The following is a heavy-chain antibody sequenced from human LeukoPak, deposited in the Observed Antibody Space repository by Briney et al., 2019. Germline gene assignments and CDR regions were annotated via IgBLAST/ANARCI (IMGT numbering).Heavy chain of an antibody. CDR3: ARSPSRYCSSTSCYFGPYDY. CDR1: GGSFSGYY. D-gene: IGHD2-2*01. J-gene: IGHJ4*02. CDR2: INHSGST. Sequence: ASETLSLTCAVYGGSFSGYYWSWIRQPPGKGLEWIGEINHSGSTNYNPSLKSRVTISVDTSKNQFSLKLSSVTAADTAVYYCARSPSRYCSSTSCYFGPYDYWGQGTLVTVSS. V-gene: IGHV4-34*01.